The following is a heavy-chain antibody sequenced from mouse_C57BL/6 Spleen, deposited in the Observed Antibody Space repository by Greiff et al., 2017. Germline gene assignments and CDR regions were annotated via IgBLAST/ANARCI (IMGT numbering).Heavy chain of an antibody. J-gene: IGHJ2*01. CDR3: AREMRDDGYYLDY. CDR1: GFSLTSYG. V-gene: IGHV2-2*01. D-gene: IGHD2-3*01. Sequence: VQLQQSGPGLVQPSQSLSITCTVSGFSLTSYGVHWVRQSPGKGLEWLGVLWSGGSTDYNAAFISRLSISKDNSKSQVFFKMNSLQADDTAIYYCAREMRDDGYYLDYWGQGTTLTVAS. CDR2: LWSGGST.